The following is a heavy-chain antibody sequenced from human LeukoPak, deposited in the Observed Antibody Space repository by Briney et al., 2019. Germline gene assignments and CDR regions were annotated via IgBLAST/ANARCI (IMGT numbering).Heavy chain of an antibody. D-gene: IGHD2-2*01. J-gene: IGHJ4*02. V-gene: IGHV1-2*02. CDR1: GYTFTDYY. CDR2: IYHNDGDT. Sequence: ASVKDSCKASGYTFTDYYMHWVRQAPGQGVEWMCLIYHNDGDTNYAQKFQGGVTMTRDTSISTAHMHVSRLRSDDTTVYYCARALLLYCSSSTCFFDYWGQGTLVIVSS. CDR3: ARALLLYCSSSTCFFDY.